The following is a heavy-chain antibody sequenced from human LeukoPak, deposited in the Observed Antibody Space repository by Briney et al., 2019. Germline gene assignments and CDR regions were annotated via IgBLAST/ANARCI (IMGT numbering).Heavy chain of an antibody. J-gene: IGHJ4*02. Sequence: SEALSLTCTVSGGSISSYYWSWIRQPPGKGLEWIGYIYYSGSTNYNPSLKSRVTISVDTSKNQFSLKLSSVTAADTAVYYCAKDGPDTAMVGPFDYWGQGTLVTVSS. V-gene: IGHV4-59*01. CDR3: AKDGPDTAMVGPFDY. CDR1: GGSISSYY. CDR2: IYYSGST. D-gene: IGHD5-18*01.